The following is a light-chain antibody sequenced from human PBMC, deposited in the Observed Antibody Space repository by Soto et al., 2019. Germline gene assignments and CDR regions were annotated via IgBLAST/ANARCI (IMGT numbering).Light chain of an antibody. V-gene: IGKV1-9*01. J-gene: IGKJ4*01. Sequence: IQLTQSPSSLSASVGDRVTITCRASQGISSYLAWYQQKPGKAPKLLIYAASTLQSGVPSRFGGSGSGTDFTLTISSLQPEDFATYYCQQLNSYLALTFGGGTKVDIK. CDR1: QGISSY. CDR2: AAS. CDR3: QQLNSYLALT.